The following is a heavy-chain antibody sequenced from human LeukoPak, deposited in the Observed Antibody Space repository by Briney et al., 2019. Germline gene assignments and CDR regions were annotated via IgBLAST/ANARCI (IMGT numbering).Heavy chain of an antibody. CDR1: GFTFSSYE. CDR3: ARASSGWYWGYYYYYMDV. CDR2: ISSSGSTI. J-gene: IGHJ6*03. D-gene: IGHD6-19*01. Sequence: GGSLRLSCAASGFTFSSYEMNWVRQAPGKGLEWVSYISSSGSTIYYADSVKGRFTISRDNAKNSLYLQMNSLRAEDTAVYYCARASSGWYWGYYYYYMDVWGKGTTVTISS. V-gene: IGHV3-48*03.